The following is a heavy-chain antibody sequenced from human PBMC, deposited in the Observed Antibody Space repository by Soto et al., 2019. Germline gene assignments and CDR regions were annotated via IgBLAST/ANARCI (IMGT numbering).Heavy chain of an antibody. J-gene: IGHJ4*02. D-gene: IGHD6-19*01. Sequence: EVLLLESGGGLVQPGGSLRLSCAASGFTFSNYAMTWVRQVPGKGLEWVSAISGGGGSTYYEDSVKGRFTISRDNSKNTLYLQMNSLRAEETAVYYCARGGVYNIGWYRPFDFWGQGTLVTVSS. CDR2: ISGGGGST. CDR3: ARGGVYNIGWYRPFDF. CDR1: GFTFSNYA. V-gene: IGHV3-23*01.